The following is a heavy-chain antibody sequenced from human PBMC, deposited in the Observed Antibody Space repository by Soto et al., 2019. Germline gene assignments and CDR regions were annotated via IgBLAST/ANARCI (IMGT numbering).Heavy chain of an antibody. J-gene: IGHJ4*02. CDR1: GGSISSSSYY. V-gene: IGHV4-39*01. CDR2: IYYSGST. CDR3: ASRTLRIQKYYDYVWGSYRPYYFDY. D-gene: IGHD3-16*02. Sequence: PSETLSLTCTVSGGSISSSSYYWGWIRQPPGKGLEWIGSIYYSGSTYYNPSLKSRVTISVDTSKNQFSLKLSSVTAADTAVYYCASRTLRIQKYYDYVWGSYRPYYFDYWGQGTLVTVSS.